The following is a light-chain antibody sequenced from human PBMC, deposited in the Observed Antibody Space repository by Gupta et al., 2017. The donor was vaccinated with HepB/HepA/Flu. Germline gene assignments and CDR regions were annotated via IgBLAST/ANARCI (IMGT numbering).Light chain of an antibody. J-gene: IGKJ3*01. CDR2: GAS. CDR3: QQYASLLPT. CDR1: QSVSSTY. V-gene: IGKV3-20*01. Sequence: EIVLTQFPGTLSLSPGERATLSCRASQSVSSTYLAWYQRKPGQAPRLLIYGASTRATGVADRFSGSGSGTDFTLTISRLDPEDFAVYYCQQYASLLPTFGPGTKVEIE.